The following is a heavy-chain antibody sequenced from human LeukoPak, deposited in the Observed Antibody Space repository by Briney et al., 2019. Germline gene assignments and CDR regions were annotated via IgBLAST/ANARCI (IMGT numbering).Heavy chain of an antibody. V-gene: IGHV1-69*05. J-gene: IGHJ4*02. D-gene: IGHD4-17*01. Sequence: SVKVSCKASGYTFTSYGISWVRQAPGQGLEWMGGIIPIFGTANYAQKFQGRVTITTDESTSTAYMELSSLRSEDTAVYYCARDQAYGDYVGGDYWGQGTLVTVSS. CDR1: GYTFTSYG. CDR3: ARDQAYGDYVGGDY. CDR2: IIPIFGTA.